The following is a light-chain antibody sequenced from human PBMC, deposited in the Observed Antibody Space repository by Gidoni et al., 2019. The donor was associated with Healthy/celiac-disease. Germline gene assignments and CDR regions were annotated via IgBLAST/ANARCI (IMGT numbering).Light chain of an antibody. V-gene: IGKV4-1*01. J-gene: IGKJ3*01. Sequence: IVMPQFQDPLAVPLGARATINCKSSQSVLYSSNNKNYLAWYQQKPGQPPKLLIYWASTRESGVPDRFSGSGSGTDFTLTISSLQAEDVAVYYCQQYDSTPQSFGPGTKVDIK. CDR3: QQYDSTPQS. CDR1: QSVLYSSNNKNY. CDR2: WAS.